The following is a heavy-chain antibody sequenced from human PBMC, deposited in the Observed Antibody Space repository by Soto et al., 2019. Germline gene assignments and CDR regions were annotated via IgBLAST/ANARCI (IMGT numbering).Heavy chain of an antibody. CDR3: ARDESAGSSTSN. V-gene: IGHV3-21*01. CDR2: ITSSGSYI. D-gene: IGHD2-2*01. J-gene: IGHJ4*02. Sequence: DVQLVESGGGLVKPGGSLRLSCVASGPTFSTYGMNWIRQTPGKGLEWVSSITSSGSYIHYADSVQGRFTVSRDNAKNSMYLQMNSVRVEDTAVYFCARDESAGSSTSNWGQGTLVTVSS. CDR1: GPTFSTYG.